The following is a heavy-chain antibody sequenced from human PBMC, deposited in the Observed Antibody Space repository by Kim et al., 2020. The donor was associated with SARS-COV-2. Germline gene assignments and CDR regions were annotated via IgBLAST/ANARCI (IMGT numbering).Heavy chain of an antibody. CDR1: GFTFSSYS. V-gene: IGHV3-21*01. J-gene: IGHJ5*02. Sequence: GGSLRLSCAASGFTFSSYSMNWVRQAPGKGLEWVSSISSSSSYIYYADSVKGRFTISRDNAKNSLYLQMNSLRAEDTAVYYCARGNYAAYCGGDCYWGWFDPWGQGTLVTVSS. D-gene: IGHD2-21*02. CDR2: ISSSSSYI. CDR3: ARGNYAAYCGGDCYWGWFDP.